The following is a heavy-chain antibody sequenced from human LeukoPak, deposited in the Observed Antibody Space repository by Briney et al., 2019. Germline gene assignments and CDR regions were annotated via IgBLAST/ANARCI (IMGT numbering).Heavy chain of an antibody. J-gene: IGHJ4*02. CDR2: IYYSGST. Sequence: KSSETLSLTCTVSGGSISSYYWSWIRQPPGKGLEWIGYIYYSGSTNYNPSLKSRVTISVDTSKNQFSLKLSSVTAADTAVYYCASGSYGDYWGQGTLVTVSS. D-gene: IGHD1-26*01. CDR1: GGSISSYY. CDR3: ASGSYGDY. V-gene: IGHV4-59*01.